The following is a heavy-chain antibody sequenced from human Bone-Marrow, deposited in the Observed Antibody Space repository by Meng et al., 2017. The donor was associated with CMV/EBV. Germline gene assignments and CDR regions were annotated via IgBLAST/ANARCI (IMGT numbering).Heavy chain of an antibody. V-gene: IGHV3-48*03. CDR2: ISSSGSTI. D-gene: IGHD3-22*01. CDR3: ARDARSSGYEETRFDT. CDR1: GFTFSSYE. Sequence: GESLKISCAASGFTFSSYEMNWVRQAPGKGLEWVSYISSSGSTIYYADSVKGRFTISRDNAKNSLYLQMNSLRAEDTAVYYCARDARSSGYEETRFDTWGQGTLVTVSS. J-gene: IGHJ5*02.